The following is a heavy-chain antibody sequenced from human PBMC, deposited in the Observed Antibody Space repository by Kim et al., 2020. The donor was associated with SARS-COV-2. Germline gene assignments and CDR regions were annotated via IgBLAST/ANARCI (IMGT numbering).Heavy chain of an antibody. V-gene: IGHV4-61*01. CDR1: GGSVSSGSYF. CDR3: ATAPNDFWSGYPYYFDY. CDR2: NYYSGNT. D-gene: IGHD3-3*01. J-gene: IGHJ4*02. Sequence: SETLSLTCTVSGGSVSSGSYFWSWIRQPTGQGLEGIGYNYYSGNTNYNPSLKSRVTMSVDTSKNQFSLKLRSVTAADTAEYYCATAPNDFWSGYPYYFDYWGQGTLVTVSS.